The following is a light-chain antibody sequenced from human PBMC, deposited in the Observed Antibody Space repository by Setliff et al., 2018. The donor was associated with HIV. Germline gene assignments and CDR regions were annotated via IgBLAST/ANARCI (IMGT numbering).Light chain of an antibody. CDR1: QRILYSANNKNY. Sequence: DIVMTQSPDSLAVSLGERATMSGKSSQRILYSANNKNYLAWYQQKPGQPPKMLIYWASTRESGVPDRFSGSGSGTDFTLTISSLRAEDVAVYYCQQYYHTPPTFGQGTKVDIK. CDR2: WAS. V-gene: IGKV4-1*01. J-gene: IGKJ1*01. CDR3: QQYYHTPPT.